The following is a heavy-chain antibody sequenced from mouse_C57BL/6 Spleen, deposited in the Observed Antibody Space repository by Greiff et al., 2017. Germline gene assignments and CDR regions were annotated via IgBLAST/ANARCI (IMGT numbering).Heavy chain of an antibody. Sequence: EVQVVESGGGLVQPKGSLKLSCAASGFTFNTYAMHWVRQAPGKGLEWVARIRSKSSNYATYYADSVKDRFTISRDDSQSMLYLQMNNLKTEDTAMYYCVRASYSNSYWYFDVWGTGTTVTVSS. D-gene: IGHD2-5*01. CDR1: GFTFNTYA. CDR2: IRSKSSNYAT. J-gene: IGHJ1*03. V-gene: IGHV10-3*01. CDR3: VRASYSNSYWYFDV.